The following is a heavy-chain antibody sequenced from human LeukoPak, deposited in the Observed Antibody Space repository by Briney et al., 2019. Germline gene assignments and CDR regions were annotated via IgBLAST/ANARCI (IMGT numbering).Heavy chain of an antibody. D-gene: IGHD3-16*01. J-gene: IGHJ3*02. CDR1: GFTFSSYG. CDR2: ILNDGSQE. V-gene: IGHV3-33*01. CDR3: ARDDALGDNALDI. Sequence: PGGSLRLSCAAAGFTFSSYGMHWVRQAPGKGLGWVAVILNDGSQEKYADSVKGRFTISRDNSKNTPFLQMNSLRAEDTAVYYCARDDALGDNALDIWGQGTMVTVSS.